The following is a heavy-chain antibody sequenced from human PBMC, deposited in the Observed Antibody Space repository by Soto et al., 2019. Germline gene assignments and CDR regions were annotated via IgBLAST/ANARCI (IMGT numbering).Heavy chain of an antibody. J-gene: IGHJ6*02. D-gene: IGHD2-21*02. CDR1: GFTFSSYA. V-gene: IGHV3-23*01. CDR3: AKDRGDPRLLTYYYYGMDV. Sequence: PGGSLRLSCAASGFTFSSYAMSWVRQAPGKGLEWVSAISGSGGSTYYADSVKGRFTISRDNSKNTLYLQMNSLRAEDTAVYYCAKDRGDPRLLTYYYYGMDVWGRGTTVTVSS. CDR2: ISGSGGST.